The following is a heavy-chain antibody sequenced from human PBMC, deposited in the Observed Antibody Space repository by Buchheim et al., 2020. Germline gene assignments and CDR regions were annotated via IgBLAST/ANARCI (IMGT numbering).Heavy chain of an antibody. CDR1: GGSIENYY. V-gene: IGHV4-59*01. Sequence: VQLQESGPGLVKPSETLSLTCTVSGGSIENYYWSWIRQPPGKGLEWIAYISDTGSTSYNPSLKSRISIFINTSKNQFSLALTSVTAADTAVYYCARGGRWELPTFHWGQGTL. CDR3: ARGGRWELPTFH. J-gene: IGHJ4*02. D-gene: IGHD4-23*01. CDR2: ISDTGST.